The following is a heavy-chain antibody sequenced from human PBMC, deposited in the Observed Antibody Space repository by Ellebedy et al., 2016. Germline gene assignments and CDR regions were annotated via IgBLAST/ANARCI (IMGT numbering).Heavy chain of an antibody. CDR2: ISGSGGST. Sequence: GESLKISCAASGFIFSDYAMNWVRQAPGKGLEWVSDISGSGGSTNYADSVKGRFTISRDNAKKSLYLQLNSLRDEDTAVYYCARESSIPGDYRFDCWGQGTLVTVSS. J-gene: IGHJ4*02. V-gene: IGHV3-23*01. CDR1: GFIFSDYA. CDR3: ARESSIPGDYRFDC. D-gene: IGHD4-17*01.